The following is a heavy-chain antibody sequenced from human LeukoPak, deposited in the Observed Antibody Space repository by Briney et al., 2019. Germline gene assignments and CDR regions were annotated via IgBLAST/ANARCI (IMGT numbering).Heavy chain of an antibody. CDR3: ARLPYYYDSSGYSAFDY. CDR2: INWNGWRT. J-gene: IGHJ4*02. Sequence: GGSLRLSCAASGFTFDDYGMSWVGQAPGKGREGVSGINWNGWRTGYADSVKGRFTNSRDNAKNSLYLQMNSLRAADTALYYCARLPYYYDSSGYSAFDYWGQGTLVTVSS. CDR1: GFTFDDYG. D-gene: IGHD3-22*01. V-gene: IGHV3-20*04.